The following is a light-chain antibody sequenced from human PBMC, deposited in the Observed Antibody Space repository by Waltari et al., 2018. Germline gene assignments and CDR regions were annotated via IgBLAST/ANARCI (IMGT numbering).Light chain of an antibody. V-gene: IGLV2-14*03. J-gene: IGLJ3*02. Sequence: QSALTQPASVSGSPGQSITISCTATHSDFGAHKEVSWYHHHPGKAPKALISYATEMPSGVSNRFSGSKSRSTASLTISGLQTEDEADYCCSSRTNSITWVFGGGTKVTVL. CDR2: YAT. CDR1: HSDFGAHKE. CDR3: SSRTNSITWV.